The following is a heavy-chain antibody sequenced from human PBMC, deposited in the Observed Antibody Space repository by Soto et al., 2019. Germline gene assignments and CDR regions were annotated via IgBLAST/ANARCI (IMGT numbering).Heavy chain of an antibody. CDR1: GFTFSSYG. CDR3: VREGRRKYSNHHYFDY. CDR2: IWYDGSNK. V-gene: IGHV3-33*01. D-gene: IGHD4-4*01. Sequence: QVQLVESGGGVVQPGRSLRLSCAASGFTFSSYGMHWVRQAPGKGLEWVAVIWYDGSNKYYADSVKGRFTISRDNSKNTLYLQMNSLRAEDTAVYYCVREGRRKYSNHHYFDYWGQGTLVTVSS. J-gene: IGHJ4*02.